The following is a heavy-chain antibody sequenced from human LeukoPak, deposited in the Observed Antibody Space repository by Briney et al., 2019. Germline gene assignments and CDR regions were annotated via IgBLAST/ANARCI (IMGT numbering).Heavy chain of an antibody. D-gene: IGHD3-3*01. CDR2: IIPIFGTA. V-gene: IGHV1-69*05. CDR1: GGTFSSYA. J-gene: IGHJ5*02. CDR3: ARDGVTIFGVVIAYNWFDP. Sequence: GTSVKVSCKASGGTFSSYAISWVRQAPGQGLEWMGGIIPIFGTANYAQKFQGRVTMTTDTSTSTAYMELRSLRSDDTAVYYCARDGVTIFGVVIAYNWFDPWGQGTLVTVSS.